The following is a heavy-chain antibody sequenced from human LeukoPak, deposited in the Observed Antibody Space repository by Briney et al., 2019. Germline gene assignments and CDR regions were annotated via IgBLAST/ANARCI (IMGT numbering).Heavy chain of an antibody. CDR3: ARERGCSGGSCYPRYYYYGMDV. CDR2: ISSSSSYI. D-gene: IGHD2-15*01. Sequence: TGGSLRLSCAASGFTFSSYSMNWVRQAPGKGLEWVSPISSSSSYIYYADSVKGRFTISRDNAKNSLYLQMNSLRAEDTAVYYCARERGCSGGSCYPRYYYYGMDVWGQGTTVTVSS. V-gene: IGHV3-21*01. CDR1: GFTFSSYS. J-gene: IGHJ6*02.